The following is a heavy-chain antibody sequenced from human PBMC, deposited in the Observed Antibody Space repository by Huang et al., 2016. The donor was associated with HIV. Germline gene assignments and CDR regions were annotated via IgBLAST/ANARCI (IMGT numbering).Heavy chain of an antibody. CDR3: ARSEPSRYYFDY. CDR2: ISNEGSTK. CDR1: GFTFSNYA. V-gene: IGHV3-30-3*01. J-gene: IGHJ4*02. Sequence: RLSCAASGFTFSNYAMNWVRQAPGKGLEWVAVISNEGSTKDYADSVKGRFTISRDNSKNTVYLQMNSLRAEDTAVYYCARSEPSRYYFDYWGQGTLVTVSS.